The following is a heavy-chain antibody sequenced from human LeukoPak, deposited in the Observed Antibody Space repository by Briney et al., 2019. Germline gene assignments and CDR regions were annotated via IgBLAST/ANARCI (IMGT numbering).Heavy chain of an antibody. CDR2: INHSGST. J-gene: IGHJ4*02. V-gene: IGHV4-34*01. CDR3: ASGVGGYDYRKFDY. CDR1: GGSFSGYY. D-gene: IGHD5-12*01. Sequence: SETLSLTCAVYGGSFSGYYWSWIRQPPGKGLEWIGEINHSGSTNYNPSLKSRVTISVDTSKNQFSLKLSSVTAADTAVYYCASGVGGYDYRKFDYWGQGTLVTVSS.